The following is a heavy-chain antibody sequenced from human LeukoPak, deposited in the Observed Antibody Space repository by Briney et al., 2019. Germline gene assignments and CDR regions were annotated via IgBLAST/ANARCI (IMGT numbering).Heavy chain of an antibody. CDR3: STTDCSSGACYGDY. J-gene: IGHJ4*02. Sequence: SETLSLTCTVSGGSISSSPYYWAWIRHPPGKGLEWIGAIYYRASTYYNPTLKSRVTLSVDTSRNQFSLNLSSVTAADTAVYYCSTTDCSSGACYGDYWGQGTLVTVSS. V-gene: IGHV4-39*01. D-gene: IGHD2-15*01. CDR2: IYYRAST. CDR1: GGSISSSPYY.